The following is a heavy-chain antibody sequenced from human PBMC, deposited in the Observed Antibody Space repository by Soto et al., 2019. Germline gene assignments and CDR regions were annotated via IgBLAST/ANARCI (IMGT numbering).Heavy chain of an antibody. CDR3: VRESTPTRWFDP. J-gene: IGHJ5*02. Sequence: ASVEVSCEAPGYTFTSYYIHWLRQAPGQGLEWMGVINPSGGSTSYAQNFQGRVTMTRDTSTSTVYMELSSLRSEDTAVYYCVRESTPTRWFDPWGQGTLVTVSS. CDR2: INPSGGST. V-gene: IGHV1-46*03. D-gene: IGHD2-2*01. CDR1: GYTFTSYY.